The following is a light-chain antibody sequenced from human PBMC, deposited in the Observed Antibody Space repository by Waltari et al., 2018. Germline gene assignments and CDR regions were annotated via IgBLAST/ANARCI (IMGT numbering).Light chain of an antibody. CDR1: QVIRSA. V-gene: IGKV1D-12*01. Sequence: DIQMTQSPSSVSASVGDRVTITCRASQVIRSAVAWYQQKPGKAPNLLIYAASSFHSGVPSRFSGSGSGTDFTLTISSLQSEDFATYYCQQAYSFPLTFGGGTKVEVK. CDR3: QQAYSFPLT. J-gene: IGKJ4*01. CDR2: AAS.